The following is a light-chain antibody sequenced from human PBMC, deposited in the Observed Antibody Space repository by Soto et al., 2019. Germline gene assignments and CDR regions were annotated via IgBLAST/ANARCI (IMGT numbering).Light chain of an antibody. CDR2: EVS. Sequence: QSALTQPASVSGSPGQSITLSCTGTSSDVGGYNYVSWYQQNPGKAPKLMIYEVSNRPSGVSNRFSGSKSGNTASLTISGLQADEEADYYCSSYTSSSTVVFGGGTKVTVL. CDR1: SSDVGGYNY. V-gene: IGLV2-14*01. CDR3: SSYTSSSTVV. J-gene: IGLJ2*01.